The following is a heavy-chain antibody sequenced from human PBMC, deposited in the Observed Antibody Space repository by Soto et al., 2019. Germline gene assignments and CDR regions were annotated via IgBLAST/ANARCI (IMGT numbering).Heavy chain of an antibody. CDR1: GFTFSSYG. D-gene: IGHD3-3*01. CDR2: IWYDGSNK. V-gene: IGHV3-33*01. Sequence: GGSLRLSCAASGFTFSSYGMHWVRQAPGKGLEWVAVIWYDGSNKYYADSVKGRFTISRDNSKNMLYLQMNSLRSEDTAVYYCSRESPKYYDFWSGQGAFDIWGQGTMVTVSS. J-gene: IGHJ3*02. CDR3: SRESPKYYDFWSGQGAFDI.